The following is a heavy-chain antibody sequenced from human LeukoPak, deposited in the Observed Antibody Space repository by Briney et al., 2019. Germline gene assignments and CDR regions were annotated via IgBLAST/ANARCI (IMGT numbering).Heavy chain of an antibody. Sequence: SETLSLTCTVSGGSISSYYWSWIRQPPGKGLEWIGHIYYSGSTNYNPSLKSRVTISVDTSKNQFSLKLNSVPAADTAVYYCARPSSGSYSSFDYWGQGTLVTVSS. CDR3: ARPSSGSYSSFDY. CDR1: GGSISSYY. J-gene: IGHJ4*02. CDR2: IYYSGST. D-gene: IGHD1-26*01. V-gene: IGHV4-59*08.